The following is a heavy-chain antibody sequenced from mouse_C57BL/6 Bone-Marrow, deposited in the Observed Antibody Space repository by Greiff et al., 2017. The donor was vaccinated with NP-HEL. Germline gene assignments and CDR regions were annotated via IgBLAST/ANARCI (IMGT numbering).Heavy chain of an antibody. J-gene: IGHJ3*01. CDR1: GYTFTSYD. CDR3: ARLRREFAY. Sequence: VKLMESGPELVKPGASVKLSCKASGYTFTSYDINWVKQRPGQGLEWIGWIYPRDGSTKYNEKFKGKVTLTVDTSSSTEYMELHSLTTEDSAVYFCARLRREFAYWGQGTLVTVSA. CDR2: IYPRDGST. V-gene: IGHV1-85*01. D-gene: IGHD2-12*01.